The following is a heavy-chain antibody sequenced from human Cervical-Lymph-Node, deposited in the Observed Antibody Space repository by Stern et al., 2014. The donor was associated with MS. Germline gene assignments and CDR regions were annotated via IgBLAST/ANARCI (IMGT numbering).Heavy chain of an antibody. CDR1: GGTFSSSYA. J-gene: IGHJ5*02. V-gene: IGHV1-69*09. Sequence: VQLVQSGAEVKKPGSSMNVSCKTSGGTFSSSYAITWMRQAPGQRLDWMGRIIPHLGLANYAQKFQGRVTITADTSTSTTYMELSSLRSEDTAVYYCARGVVSNRAAATLHNLFDPWGQGTLVTVYS. D-gene: IGHD2-15*01. CDR3: ARGVVSNRAAATLHNLFDP. CDR2: IIPHLGLA.